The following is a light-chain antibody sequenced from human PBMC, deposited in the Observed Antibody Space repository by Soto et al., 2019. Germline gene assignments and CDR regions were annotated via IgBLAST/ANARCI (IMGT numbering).Light chain of an antibody. Sequence: EIVXTQSPATLSVSPGERATLSCRASQSVSSNLAWYQQKPGQAPRLLIYGASTRATGIPARFSGSGSGTEFTLTISSLQSEDFAVYYCQQYNNWPPPFGQGTKVDIK. V-gene: IGKV3-15*01. J-gene: IGKJ1*01. CDR2: GAS. CDR3: QQYNNWPPP. CDR1: QSVSSN.